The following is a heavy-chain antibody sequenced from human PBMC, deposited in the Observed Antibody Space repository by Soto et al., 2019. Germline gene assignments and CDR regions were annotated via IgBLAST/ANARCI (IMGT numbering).Heavy chain of an antibody. Sequence: QLHLQESGPGLVEPSETLSLTCSVSGGAISSGTNYWGWVRRAPGKGLEWIGNIYFRGSTYYNPSLKSRVTIAKDTSKNQFSLKLRSVTAADTAVYYCARMGYATGWYHFDYWGQGALVTVSS. V-gene: IGHV4-39*01. CDR1: GGAISSGTNY. D-gene: IGHD2-8*01. CDR3: ARMGYATGWYHFDY. J-gene: IGHJ4*02. CDR2: IYFRGST.